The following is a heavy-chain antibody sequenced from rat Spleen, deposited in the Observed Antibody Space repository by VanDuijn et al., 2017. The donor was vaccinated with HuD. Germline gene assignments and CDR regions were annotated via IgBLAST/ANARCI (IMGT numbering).Heavy chain of an antibody. D-gene: IGHD1-6*01. Sequence: EVQLVESGGGLVQPGRSLKLSCAASGFTFSSFAMAWVRQAPKKGLEWVATITNASGRTYYPDSVKGRFTISRDTAQNTLYLQMNSLRSEETATYDCARGGFFRYWGQGVMVTVSS. CDR3: ARGGFFRY. J-gene: IGHJ2*01. V-gene: IGHV5-46*01. CDR2: ITNASGRT. CDR1: GFTFSSFA.